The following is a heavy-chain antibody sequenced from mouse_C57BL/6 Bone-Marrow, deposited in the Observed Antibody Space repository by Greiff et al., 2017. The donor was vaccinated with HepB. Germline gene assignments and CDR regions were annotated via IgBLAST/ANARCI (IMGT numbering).Heavy chain of an antibody. CDR1: GYAFTNYL. V-gene: IGHV1-54*01. Sequence: LEESGAELVRPGTSVKVSCKASGYAFTNYLIEWVKQRPGQGLEWIGVINPGSGGTNYNEKFKGKATLTADKSSSTAYMQLSSLTSEDSAVYFCARGKIYYGSFAYWGQGTLVTVSA. J-gene: IGHJ3*01. D-gene: IGHD1-1*01. CDR3: ARGKIYYGSFAY. CDR2: INPGSGGT.